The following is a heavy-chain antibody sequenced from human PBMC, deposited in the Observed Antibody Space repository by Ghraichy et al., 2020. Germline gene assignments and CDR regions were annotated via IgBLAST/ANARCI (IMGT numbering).Heavy chain of an antibody. CDR2: IYYSGST. CDR3: ASRVVGPNYDFWSGYQEWRFDP. J-gene: IGHJ5*02. Sequence: SETLSLTCTVSGGSISSGGYYWSWIRQHPGKGLEWIGYIYYSGSTYYNPSLKSRVTISVDTSKNQFSLKLSSVTAADTAVYYCASRVVGPNYDFWSGYQEWRFDPWGQGTLVTVSS. V-gene: IGHV4-31*03. D-gene: IGHD3-3*01. CDR1: GGSISSGGYY.